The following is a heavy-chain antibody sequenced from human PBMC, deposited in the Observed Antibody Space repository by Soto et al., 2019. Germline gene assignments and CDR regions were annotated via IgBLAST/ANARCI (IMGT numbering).Heavy chain of an antibody. CDR3: ASFVIAAAGTGGYFDY. Sequence: ASVKVSCKASGYTFTRYAMHWVRQAPGQRLEWMGWINAGNGNTKYSQKFQGRVTITTGTSTSTAYMELRSLRSDDTAVYYCASFVIAAAGTGGYFDYWGQGTLVTVSS. CDR1: GYTFTRYA. V-gene: IGHV1-3*01. J-gene: IGHJ4*02. CDR2: INAGNGNT. D-gene: IGHD6-13*01.